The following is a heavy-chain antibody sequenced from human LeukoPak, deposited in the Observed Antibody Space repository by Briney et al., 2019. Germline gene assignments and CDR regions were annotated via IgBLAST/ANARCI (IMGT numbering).Heavy chain of an antibody. CDR2: INHVGAT. V-gene: IGHV4-34*01. CDR1: GGSFSGYY. Sequence: SETLSLTCAVYGGSFSGYYWSWIRQPPEKGLEWIGEINHVGATNYNPSLKSRVTISVDTSKNQFSLKLRSVTAADTAVYYCARTGGSFYFYYYMDVWGKGTTVTVSS. CDR3: ARTGGSFYFYYYMDV. D-gene: IGHD1-26*01. J-gene: IGHJ6*03.